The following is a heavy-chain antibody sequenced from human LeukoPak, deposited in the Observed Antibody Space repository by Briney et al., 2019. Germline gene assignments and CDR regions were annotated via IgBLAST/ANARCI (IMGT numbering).Heavy chain of an antibody. Sequence: ASVKVSCKVSGYTFTDYYMHWVQQAPGKGLEWMGLVDPEDGETIYAEKFQGRVTITADTSTDTAYMELSSLRSEDTAVYYCAARESSSSGFGYMDVWGKGTTVTVSS. CDR3: AARESSSSGFGYMDV. CDR1: GYTFTDYY. J-gene: IGHJ6*03. CDR2: VDPEDGET. D-gene: IGHD6-6*01. V-gene: IGHV1-69-2*01.